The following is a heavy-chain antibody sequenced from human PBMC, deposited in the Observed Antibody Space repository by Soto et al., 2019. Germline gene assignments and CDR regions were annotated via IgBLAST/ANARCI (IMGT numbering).Heavy chain of an antibody. CDR1: GVTFSRYS. J-gene: IGHJ4*02. Sequence: SLKGSCKASGVTFSRYSISWVRQSPGQGLEWMGGIIPIFGTANYAQKFQGRVTITADESTSTAYMELSSLRSEDTAVYYCASCRDGYNYDLDYWGQGTLVTVSS. CDR2: IIPIFGTA. CDR3: ASCRDGYNYDLDY. D-gene: IGHD5-12*01. V-gene: IGHV1-69*13.